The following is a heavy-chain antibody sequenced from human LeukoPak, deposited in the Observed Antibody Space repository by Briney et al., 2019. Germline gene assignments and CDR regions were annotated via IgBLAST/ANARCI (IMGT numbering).Heavy chain of an antibody. Sequence: GALRLSCAASGFTFSSYGISWVRQAPGKGLQWVSTITSGGGSTYYADSVKGRFTISRDNSKSTLYLQMNSLRAEDTAVYYCARDRGTLGGAFDIWGQGTMVTVSS. CDR1: GFTFSSYG. D-gene: IGHD3-16*01. J-gene: IGHJ3*02. CDR3: ARDRGTLGGAFDI. V-gene: IGHV3-23*01. CDR2: ITSGGGST.